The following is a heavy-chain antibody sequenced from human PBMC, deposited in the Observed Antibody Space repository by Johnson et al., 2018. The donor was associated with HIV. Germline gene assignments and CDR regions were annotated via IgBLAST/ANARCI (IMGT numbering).Heavy chain of an antibody. CDR1: GFTFSSYW. J-gene: IGHJ3*02. CDR3: AKERQLVRAFDI. Sequence: QVQLVESGGGLVQPGGSLRLSCAASGFTFSSYWMHWVRQAPGKGLVWVSGISWNGGSTGYANSLKGRFTISRDNSKNTLYLQMNSLRPEDTAVYYCAKERQLVRAFDIWGQGTMVTVSS. D-gene: IGHD6-6*01. CDR2: ISWNGGST. V-gene: IGHV3-NL1*01.